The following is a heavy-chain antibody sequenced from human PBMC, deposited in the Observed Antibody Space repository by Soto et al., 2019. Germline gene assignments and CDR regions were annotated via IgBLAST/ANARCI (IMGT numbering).Heavy chain of an antibody. J-gene: IGHJ6*02. CDR3: ARRGYCSSTSCYFPNYYYYGMDV. Sequence: SETLSLTCTVSGGSISSSSYYWGWIRQPPGKGLEWIGSIYYSGSTYYNPSLKSRVTISVDTSKNQFSLKLSSVTAADTAVYYCARRGYCSSTSCYFPNYYYYGMDVWGQGTTVTVSS. CDR2: IYYSGST. CDR1: GGSISSSSYY. D-gene: IGHD2-2*01. V-gene: IGHV4-39*01.